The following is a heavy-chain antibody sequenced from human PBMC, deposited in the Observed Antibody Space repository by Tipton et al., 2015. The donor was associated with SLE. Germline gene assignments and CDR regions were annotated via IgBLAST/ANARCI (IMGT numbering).Heavy chain of an antibody. D-gene: IGHD3-10*01. CDR1: GYTFTSYG. Sequence: VQLVQSGPEVKKPGASVKVSCKASGYTFTSYGISWVRQAPGQGLEWMGWISTYNGNTHYAQNLQGRVTMTTYTSTSTAYMELRSLRSDDTAVYYCAREVYSGSYYYYYGMDVWGQGTTVTISS. CDR2: ISTYNGNT. V-gene: IGHV1-18*01. J-gene: IGHJ6*02. CDR3: AREVYSGSYYYYYGMDV.